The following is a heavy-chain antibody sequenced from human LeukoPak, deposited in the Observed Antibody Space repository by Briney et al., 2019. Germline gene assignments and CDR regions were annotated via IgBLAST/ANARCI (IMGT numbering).Heavy chain of an antibody. Sequence: SETLSLTCTVSGGSISSSRYYWAWIHQPPGKGLEWIGSVFYTGTTDYNPSLNSRVTISIDTSKNQFSLNLGSVTAADSAFYYCAKYGSGTYWGQGTLVTVSP. V-gene: IGHV4-39*01. CDR2: VFYTGTT. D-gene: IGHD3-10*01. CDR1: GGSISSSRYY. J-gene: IGHJ4*02. CDR3: AKYGSGTY.